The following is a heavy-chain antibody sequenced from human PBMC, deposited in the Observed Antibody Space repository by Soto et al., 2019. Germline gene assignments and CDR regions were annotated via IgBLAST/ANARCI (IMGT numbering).Heavy chain of an antibody. D-gene: IGHD7-27*01. Sequence: GESLKISCKGSGYSFTRYWIGWVRQMPGKGLEWMGIIYPGDTDIRYSPSFQGQVTISADKSITTAYLQWSSLKASDTAMYYCARPPTPYGDPDYWGQGTLVTVSS. J-gene: IGHJ4*02. CDR3: ARPPTPYGDPDY. CDR2: IYPGDTDI. CDR1: GYSFTRYW. V-gene: IGHV5-51*01.